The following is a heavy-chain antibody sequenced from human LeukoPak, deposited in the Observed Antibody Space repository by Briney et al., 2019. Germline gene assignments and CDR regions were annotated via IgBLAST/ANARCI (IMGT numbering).Heavy chain of an antibody. CDR2: ISSSGSTI. CDR1: GFTFSDYY. CDR3: ARSYSSGYPNWFDP. D-gene: IGHD3-22*01. V-gene: IGHV3-11*04. J-gene: IGHJ5*02. Sequence: GGSLRLSCAASGFTFSDYYMSWIRQAPGKGLEWVSYISSSGSTIYYADSVKGRFTISRGNAKNSLYLQMNSLRAEDTAVYYCARSYSSGYPNWFDPWGQGTLVTVSS.